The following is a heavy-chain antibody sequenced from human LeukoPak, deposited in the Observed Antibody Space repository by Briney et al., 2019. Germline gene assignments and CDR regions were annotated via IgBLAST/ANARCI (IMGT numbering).Heavy chain of an antibody. J-gene: IGHJ4*02. CDR3: AKSLDYAFDY. D-gene: IGHD4-17*01. CDR1: GFTFSHYG. CDR2: ISYDGSNK. V-gene: IGHV3-30*18. Sequence: PGRSLRLSCAASGFTFSHYGVHWVRQAPGKGLEWVAVISYDGSNKYYADSVKGRFTISRDNSKNTLYLQMNSLRAEDTAVYYCAKSLDYAFDYWGQGTLVTVSS.